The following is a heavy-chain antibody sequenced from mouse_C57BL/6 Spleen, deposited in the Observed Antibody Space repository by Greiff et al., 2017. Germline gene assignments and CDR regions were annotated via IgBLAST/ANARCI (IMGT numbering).Heavy chain of an antibody. Sequence: EVKLQASGPGLVKPSQSLSLTCSVTGYSITSGYYWNWIRQFPGNKLEWMGYISYDGSNNYNPSLKNRISITRDTSKNQFFLKLNSVTTEDTATYYCAREDSSGYGAMDYWGQGTSVTVSS. CDR1: GYSITSGYY. D-gene: IGHD3-2*02. CDR3: AREDSSGYGAMDY. CDR2: ISYDGSN. J-gene: IGHJ4*01. V-gene: IGHV3-6*01.